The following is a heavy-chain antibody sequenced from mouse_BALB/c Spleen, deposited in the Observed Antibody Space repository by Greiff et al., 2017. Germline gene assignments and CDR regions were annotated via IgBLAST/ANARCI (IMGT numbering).Heavy chain of an antibody. CDR2: ISYDGSN. J-gene: IGHJ3*01. CDR1: GYSITSGYY. V-gene: IGHV3-6*02. Sequence: VQLQQSGPGLVKPSQSLSLTCSVTGYSITSGYYWNWIRQFPGNKLEWMGYISYDGSNNYNPSLKNRISITRDTSKNQFFLKLNSVTTEDTATYYCAREGYDGAAWFAYWGQGTLVTVSA. D-gene: IGHD2-2*01. CDR3: AREGYDGAAWFAY.